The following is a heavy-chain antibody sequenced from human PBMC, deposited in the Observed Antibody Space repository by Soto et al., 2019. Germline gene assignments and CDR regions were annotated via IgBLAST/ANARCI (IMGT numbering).Heavy chain of an antibody. CDR2: ISPYSGNP. CDR3: AMVDNYVTPTPRDV. CDR1: GYIFVNYG. J-gene: IGHJ6*02. D-gene: IGHD3-16*01. V-gene: IGHV1-18*01. Sequence: QVQLVQSGDEVRKPGSSVKVSCKASGYIFVNYGIACVRQAPGQGLGWMGWISPYSGNPHYASKVQGRLTMTTDTPTTTAYMDLGSLTSDHTAVYYCAMVDNYVTPTPRDVWGQGATVTVSS.